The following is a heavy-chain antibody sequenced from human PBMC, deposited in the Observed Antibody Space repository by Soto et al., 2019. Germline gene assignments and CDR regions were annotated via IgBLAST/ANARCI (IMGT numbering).Heavy chain of an antibody. CDR3: ARREIQGPIDY. V-gene: IGHV4-28*01. CDR1: GYSISSSNW. CDR2: IYYSGTT. Sequence: LETLSLTCAVSGYSISSSNWWGWIRQPPGKGLEWIGYIYYSGTTYYNPSLKSRVTMSVDTSKNQFSLKLTPVTAVDTAVYYCARREIQGPIDYWGQGTLVTVSS. J-gene: IGHJ4*02. D-gene: IGHD1-26*01.